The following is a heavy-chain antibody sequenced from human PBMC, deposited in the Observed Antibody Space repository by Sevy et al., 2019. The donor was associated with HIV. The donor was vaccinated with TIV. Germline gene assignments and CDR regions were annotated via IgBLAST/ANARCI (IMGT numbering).Heavy chain of an antibody. V-gene: IGHV4-59*01. D-gene: IGHD5-12*01. Sequence: SETLSLTCTVSGGSISAYYWSWIRQPPGKPLEYIGYIYYNGSTNYNPSLKSRVTISVDTSKKQFSLKLNSVTAADTAVYFCARAPPVRSGDDYLTWFDPWGQGTLVTVSS. J-gene: IGHJ5*02. CDR1: GGSISAYY. CDR2: IYYNGST. CDR3: ARAPPVRSGDDYLTWFDP.